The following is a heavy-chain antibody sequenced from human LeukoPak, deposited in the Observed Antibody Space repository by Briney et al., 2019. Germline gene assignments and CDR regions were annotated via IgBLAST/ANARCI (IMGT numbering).Heavy chain of an antibody. CDR2: ISYDGSNK. J-gene: IGHJ4*02. V-gene: IGHV3-30*18. CDR3: AKDGLGFDY. Sequence: GGSLRLSCAASGFXFSSYGIHWVRQAPGKGLEWLAVISYDGSNKYYADSVKGRFTISRDNSKNTLYLQMNSLRADDTAVYHCAKDGLGFDYWGQGTPVTVSS. CDR1: GFXFSSYG. D-gene: IGHD3-10*01.